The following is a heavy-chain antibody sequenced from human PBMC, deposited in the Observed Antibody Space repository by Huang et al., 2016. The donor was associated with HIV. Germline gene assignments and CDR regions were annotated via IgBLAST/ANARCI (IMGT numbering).Heavy chain of an antibody. CDR2: INPKSGGT. D-gene: IGHD2-15*01. CDR3: AREVVSATGYYYYGMDV. CDR1: GYTFTGYY. Sequence: QVQLVQSGAEVKKPGASVKVSCKASGYTFTGYYMHWVRQAPGQGREWMGWINPKSGGTNYAQKFQGRVTMTRDTSISTAFMELSRLRSDDTAVYYCAREVVSATGYYYYGMDVWGQGTTVTVSS. V-gene: IGHV1-2*02. J-gene: IGHJ6*02.